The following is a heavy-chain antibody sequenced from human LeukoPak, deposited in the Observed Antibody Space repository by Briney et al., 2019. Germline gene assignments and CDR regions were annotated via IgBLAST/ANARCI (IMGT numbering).Heavy chain of an antibody. CDR3: GARRAFDI. Sequence: PSETLSLTCTVSGGSISSSSYYWGWIRQPPGKGLEWIGSIYYSGSTYYNPSLKSRVTISVGTSKNQFSLKLSSVTAADTAVYYCGARRAFDIWGQGTMVTVSS. D-gene: IGHD6-6*01. CDR2: IYYSGST. J-gene: IGHJ3*02. CDR1: GGSISSSSYY. V-gene: IGHV4-39*07.